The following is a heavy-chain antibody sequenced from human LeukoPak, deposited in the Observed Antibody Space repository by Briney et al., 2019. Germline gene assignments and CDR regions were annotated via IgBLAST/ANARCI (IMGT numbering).Heavy chain of an antibody. J-gene: IGHJ5*02. CDR3: ARHEYSGSYYGLSWFDP. CDR2: IYYSGST. CDR1: GGSISSSGYY. D-gene: IGHD1-26*01. Sequence: SETLSLTCTVSGGSISSSGYYWGWIRQPPGKGLEWIASIYYSGSTYYNPSLKSRVAISVDTSKNQLSLKLSSLTAADTAVYYCARHEYSGSYYGLSWFDPWGQGTLVTVSS. V-gene: IGHV4-39*01.